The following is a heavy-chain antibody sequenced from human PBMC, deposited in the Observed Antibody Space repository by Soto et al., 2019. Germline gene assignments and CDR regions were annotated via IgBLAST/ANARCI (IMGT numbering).Heavy chain of an antibody. CDR3: ARSGIAARRGYNWFDP. V-gene: IGHV1-2*02. Sequence: RASVKVSCKASGYTFTGYYMHWVRQAPGQGLEWMGWINPNSGGTNYAQKFQGRVTMTRDTSISTAYMELGRLRSDDTAVYYCARSGIAARRGYNWFDPWGQGTLVTVSS. J-gene: IGHJ5*02. CDR1: GYTFTGYY. D-gene: IGHD6-6*01. CDR2: INPNSGGT.